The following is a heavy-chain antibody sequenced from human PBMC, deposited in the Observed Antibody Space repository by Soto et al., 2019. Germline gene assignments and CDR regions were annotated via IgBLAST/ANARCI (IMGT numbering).Heavy chain of an antibody. Sequence: PGGSLRLSCAASGFTFSSYAMHWVCQAPGKGLEWVAVISYDGSNKYYADSVKGRFTISRDNSKNTLYLQMNSLRAEDTAVYYCARVHRGRDYYYYYGMDVWGQGTTVTVSS. V-gene: IGHV3-30-3*01. CDR1: GFTFSSYA. D-gene: IGHD3-16*02. CDR3: ARVHRGRDYYYYYGMDV. CDR2: ISYDGSNK. J-gene: IGHJ6*02.